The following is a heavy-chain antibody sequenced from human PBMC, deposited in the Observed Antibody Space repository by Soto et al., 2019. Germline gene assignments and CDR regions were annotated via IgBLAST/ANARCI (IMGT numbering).Heavy chain of an antibody. CDR2: VRNKANSYTT. Sequence: LRLSCAASGFTFSDHYIDWVRQAPGKGLEWVGRVRNKANSYTTEYAASVKGRFIITRDDSKNSLSLQMNSLKTEDTAVYYCTRALTSDYWGQGTLVTVSS. V-gene: IGHV3-72*01. CDR1: GFTFSDHY. CDR3: TRALTSDY. J-gene: IGHJ4*02.